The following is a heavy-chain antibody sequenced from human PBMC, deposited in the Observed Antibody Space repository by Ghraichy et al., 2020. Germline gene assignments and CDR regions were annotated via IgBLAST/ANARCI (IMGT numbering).Heavy chain of an antibody. D-gene: IGHD4-17*01. CDR3: ARVSVTETTY. J-gene: IGHJ4*02. CDR2: IGANGREK. V-gene: IGHV3-7*03. Sequence: GGSLRLSCAASGFTFSAYWMSWVRQAPGKGLEWVSSIGANGREKQYADSVKGRFTISRDNATNSLFLQMNSMRAEDTAVYYCARVSVTETTYWGQGALVTDCS. CDR1: GFTFSAYW.